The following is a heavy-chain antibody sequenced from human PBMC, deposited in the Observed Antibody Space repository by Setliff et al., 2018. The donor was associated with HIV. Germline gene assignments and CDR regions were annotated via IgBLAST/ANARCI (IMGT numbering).Heavy chain of an antibody. CDR3: ARGPNLLTHYYDSSGYAVGYSDH. CDR2: IYYSGTT. D-gene: IGHD3-22*01. Sequence: SETLSLTCIVSGYSISNGFYWGWVRQPPGRGPEWIGTIYYSGTTYYNPSLKSRVTILVDKSKNQLSLRLSSVTAADTAVYYCARGPNLLTHYYDSSGYAVGYSDHWGQGTLVTVSS. CDR1: GYSISNGFY. V-gene: IGHV4-38-2*02. J-gene: IGHJ4*02.